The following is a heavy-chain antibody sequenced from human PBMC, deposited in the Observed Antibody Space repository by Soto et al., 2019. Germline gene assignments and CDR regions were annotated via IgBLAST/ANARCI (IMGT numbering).Heavy chain of an antibody. J-gene: IGHJ6*01. V-gene: IGHV3-15*01. CDR1: GFTFSNAW. D-gene: IGHD6-6*01. CDR2: IKSKTDGGTT. Sequence: EVQLVESGGGLVKPGGSLRLSCAASGFTFSNAWMSWVRQAPGKGLEWVGRIKSKTDGGTTDYAAPVKGRFTISRDDSKNTLYLQMNSLKTEDTAVSYCTSQEYSSSSRYYYYGMDVWGQGTTVTFSS. CDR3: TSQEYSSSSRYYYYGMDV.